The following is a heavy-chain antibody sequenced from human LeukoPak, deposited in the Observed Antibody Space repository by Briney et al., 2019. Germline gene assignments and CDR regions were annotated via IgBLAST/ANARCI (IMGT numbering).Heavy chain of an antibody. CDR2: IKQDGSEK. D-gene: IGHD3-22*01. CDR3: AREVVGITMIFDY. V-gene: IGHV3-7*01. Sequence: PGGSLRLPCAASGFTFSSYWMSWVRQAPGKGLEWVANIKQDGSEKYYVDSVKGRFTISRDNAKNSLYLQMNSLRAEDTAVYYCAREVVGITMIFDYWGQGTLVTVSS. J-gene: IGHJ4*02. CDR1: GFTFSSYW.